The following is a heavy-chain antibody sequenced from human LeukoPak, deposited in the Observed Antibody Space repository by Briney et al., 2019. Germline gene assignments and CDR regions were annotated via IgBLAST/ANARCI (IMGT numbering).Heavy chain of an antibody. CDR2: INHSGST. CDR3: ARGYYDILTGYFIDY. Sequence: SETLSLTCAVYGGSISGYYWSWIRQPPGKGLEWIGEINHSGSTNYNPSLKSRVTISVDTSKNQFSLKLSSVTAADTAVYYCARGYYDILTGYFIDYWGQGTLVTVSS. V-gene: IGHV4-34*01. J-gene: IGHJ4*02. D-gene: IGHD3-9*01. CDR1: GGSISGYY.